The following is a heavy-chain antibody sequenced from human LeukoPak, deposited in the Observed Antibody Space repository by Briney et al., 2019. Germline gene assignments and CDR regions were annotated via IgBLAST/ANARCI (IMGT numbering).Heavy chain of an antibody. D-gene: IGHD6-13*01. V-gene: IGHV3-21*06. Sequence: PGGSLRLSCAASGFAFRTCTMNWVRQAPGKGLEWVSFISSTGDNIYYTDSVKGRFTISRDNAKNSLYLQMDSLREEDTAVYYWGGEFSSSPASMDVWGQGATVTVSS. CDR3: GGEFSSSPASMDV. CDR1: GFAFRTCT. J-gene: IGHJ6*02. CDR2: ISSTGDNI.